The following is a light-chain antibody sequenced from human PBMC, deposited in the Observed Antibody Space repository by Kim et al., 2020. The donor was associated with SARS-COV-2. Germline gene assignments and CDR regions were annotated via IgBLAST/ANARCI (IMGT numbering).Light chain of an antibody. J-gene: IGKJ2*01. CDR1: QSVLYSSNNKNY. CDR2: WAS. Sequence: DIVMTQSPDSLAVSLGERATINCKSSQSVLYSSNNKNYLAWYQQKPGQPPKLLIYWASTRASGVPDRFSGSGSGTDFTLTISSLQAEDVAVYYCQQYYSTPPTFGQGTKLEI. CDR3: QQYYSTPPT. V-gene: IGKV4-1*01.